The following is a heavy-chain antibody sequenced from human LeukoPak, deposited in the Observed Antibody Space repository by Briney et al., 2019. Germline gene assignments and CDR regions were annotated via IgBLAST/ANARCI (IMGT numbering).Heavy chain of an antibody. CDR1: GGSISSYY. D-gene: IGHD3-22*01. V-gene: IGHV4-59*01. CDR3: ARDSSGDFDY. J-gene: IGHJ4*02. Sequence: PSETLSLTCTVSGGSISSYYWSWIRQPPGQGLEWIGYIYYSGSTNYNPSLKSRVTISVDTSKNQFSLKLSSVTAADTAVYYCARDSSGDFDYWGQGTLVTVSS. CDR2: IYYSGST.